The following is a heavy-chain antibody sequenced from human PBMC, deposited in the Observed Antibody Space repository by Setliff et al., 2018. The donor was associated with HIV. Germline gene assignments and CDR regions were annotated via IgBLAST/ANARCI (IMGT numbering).Heavy chain of an antibody. V-gene: IGHV3-49*04. CDR2: VRSKPNGGTT. CDR3: ARDLPYYDISGYYLADF. CDR1: GFTFDDYA. J-gene: IGHJ4*02. D-gene: IGHD3-22*01. Sequence: GGSLRLSCAASGFTFDDYALTWVRQAPGKGLGWVGFVRSKPNGGTTDYAASVKVRFTISRDDAKTIAYLHMNSLTTDDTAVYYCARDLPYYDISGYYLADFWGQGTLVTVSS.